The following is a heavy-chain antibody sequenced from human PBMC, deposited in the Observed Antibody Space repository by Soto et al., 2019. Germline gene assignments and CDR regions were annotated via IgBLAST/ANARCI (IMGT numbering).Heavy chain of an antibody. J-gene: IGHJ4*02. CDR3: ARPDSSSWAAPFGS. V-gene: IGHV4-39*01. Sequence: PSETLSLTCTVSGGSISSNIYYWGWIRHPPGKGLEWIGNIHYSGSTYYDSSLKTRVTISVDTSKNQFSLKLSSVTAADTAVYYCARPDSSSWAAPFGSWAQGTLVTVSS. CDR1: GGSISSNIYY. D-gene: IGHD6-13*01. CDR2: IHYSGST.